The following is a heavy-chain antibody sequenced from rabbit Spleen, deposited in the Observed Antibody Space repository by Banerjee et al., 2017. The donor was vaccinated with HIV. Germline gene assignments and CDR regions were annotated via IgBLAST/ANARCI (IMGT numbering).Heavy chain of an antibody. CDR2: INIVTGKS. Sequence: QQQLKETGGGLVQPGGSLTLSCKASGFSFSSSDYMCWVRQAPGKGLEWIACINIVTGKSVYASWAKGRFTMSRTSSTTVTLQMTSLTAADTATYFCARDLVAVIGWNFNLWGPGTLVTVS. V-gene: IGHV1S45*01. CDR3: ARDLVAVIGWNFNL. D-gene: IGHD1-1*01. J-gene: IGHJ4*01. CDR1: GFSFSSSDY.